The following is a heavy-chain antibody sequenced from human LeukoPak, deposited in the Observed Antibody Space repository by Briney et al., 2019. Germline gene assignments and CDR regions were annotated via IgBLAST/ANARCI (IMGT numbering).Heavy chain of an antibody. J-gene: IGHJ4*02. CDR3: AKYPGIAAAGPNFY. D-gene: IGHD6-13*01. CDR2: LSGSGGST. V-gene: IGHV3-23*01. CDR1: GFTFSSYA. Sequence: GGSLRLSCAASGFTFSSYAMSWVRQAPGKGLEWVSALSGSGGSTYYADSVRGRFTISRDNSKNTLYLQMNSLRAEDTAVYYCAKYPGIAAAGPNFYWGQGTLVTVSS.